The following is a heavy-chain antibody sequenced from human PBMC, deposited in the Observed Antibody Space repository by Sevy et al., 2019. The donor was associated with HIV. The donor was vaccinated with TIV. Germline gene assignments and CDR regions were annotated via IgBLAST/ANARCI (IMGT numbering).Heavy chain of an antibody. CDR2: IRPDGSDK. D-gene: IGHD2-21*01. CDR3: ARGVWLDC. V-gene: IGHV3-7*01. J-gene: IGHJ4*02. CDR1: GFTFSPYW. Sequence: GGSLRLSCAASGFTFSPYWMTWVRQAPGKGLEWVANIRPDGSDKYYGDSVKGRFTISRDNAKNSLYLQMNSLRADDTAMYYCARGVWLDCWGQGALVTVSS.